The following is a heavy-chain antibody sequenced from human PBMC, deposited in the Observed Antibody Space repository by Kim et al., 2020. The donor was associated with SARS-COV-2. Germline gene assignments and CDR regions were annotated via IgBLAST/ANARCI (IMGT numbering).Heavy chain of an antibody. D-gene: IGHD3-3*01. J-gene: IGHJ4*02. V-gene: IGHV4-59*01. Sequence: SETLSLTCTVSGGSISSYYWSWIRQPPGKGLEWIGYIYYSGSTNYNPSLKSRVTISVDTSKNQFSLKLSSVTAADTAVYYCARGAYYDFWSGYYIFDYWGQGTQVTVSS. CDR3: ARGAYYDFWSGYYIFDY. CDR2: IYYSGST. CDR1: GGSISSYY.